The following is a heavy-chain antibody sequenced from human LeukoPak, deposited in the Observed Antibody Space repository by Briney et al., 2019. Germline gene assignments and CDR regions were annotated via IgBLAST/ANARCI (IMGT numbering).Heavy chain of an antibody. D-gene: IGHD5-24*01. Sequence: GGSLRLSCAASGFTFDDYAMHWVRQAPGKGLEWVSGISWNSGSIAYADSVKGRFTISRDNAKNSLYLQMNSLRAEDTALYYCAKDTQRRNGYNFHYWGQGTLVTVSS. CDR2: ISWNSGSI. CDR3: AKDTQRRNGYNFHY. J-gene: IGHJ4*02. V-gene: IGHV3-9*01. CDR1: GFTFDDYA.